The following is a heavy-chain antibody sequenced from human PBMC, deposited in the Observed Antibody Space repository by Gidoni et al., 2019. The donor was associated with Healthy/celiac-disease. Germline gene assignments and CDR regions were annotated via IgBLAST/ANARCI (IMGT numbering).Heavy chain of an antibody. Sequence: SLTCTVSGGSISSYYWSWIRQPPGKGLEWIGYIYYSGSTNYNPSLKSRVTISVHTSKNQFSLKLSSVTAADTAVYYCARHAESGTTMGDLAKDAFDIWGQGTMVTVSS. J-gene: IGHJ3*02. CDR3: ARHAESGTTMGDLAKDAFDI. CDR1: GGSISSYY. CDR2: IYYSGST. V-gene: IGHV4-59*08. D-gene: IGHD1-1*01.